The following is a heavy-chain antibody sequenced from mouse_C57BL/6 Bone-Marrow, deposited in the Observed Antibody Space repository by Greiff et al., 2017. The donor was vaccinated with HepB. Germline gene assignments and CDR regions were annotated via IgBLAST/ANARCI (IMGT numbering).Heavy chain of an antibody. D-gene: IGHD2-3*01. CDR2: IDPSDSET. CDR1: GYTFTSYW. CDR3: ARWGGYFLSY. J-gene: IGHJ3*01. V-gene: IGHV1-52*01. Sequence: QVQLQQPGAELVRPGSSVKLSCKASGYTFTSYWMHWVKQRPIQGLEWIGNIDPSDSETHYNQKFKDKATLTVVKSSSTAYMQLSSLTSEDSAVYYCARWGGYFLSYWGQGTLVTVSA.